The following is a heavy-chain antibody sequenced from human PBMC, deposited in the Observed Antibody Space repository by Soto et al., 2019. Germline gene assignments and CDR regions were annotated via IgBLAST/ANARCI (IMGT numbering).Heavy chain of an antibody. J-gene: IGHJ4*02. V-gene: IGHV3-21*01. CDR3: ATGYYDSSGYYFDY. D-gene: IGHD3-22*01. Sequence: EVQLVESGGALVKPGGSLRLSCAASGFTFSRYNMNWVRQAPEKGLEWVSSISSRSSDIYYADSVKGRFTISRDNAKNSLSLQMNNLRAEDPAVYSCATGYYDSSGYYFDYWGQGTLVTVSS. CDR1: GFTFSRYN. CDR2: ISSRSSDI.